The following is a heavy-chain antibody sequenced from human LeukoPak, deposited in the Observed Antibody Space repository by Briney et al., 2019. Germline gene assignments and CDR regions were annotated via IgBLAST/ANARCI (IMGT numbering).Heavy chain of an antibody. V-gene: IGHV4-34*01. J-gene: IGHJ4*02. D-gene: IGHD5-12*01. CDR2: INHSGST. CDR1: GGSFSGYY. CDR3: PRGGRWLRRPFDY. Sequence: PSETPSLTCAVYGGSFSGYYWSWIRQPPGKGLEWIGEINHSGSTNYNPSLKSRVTISVDTSKNQFSLKLSSVTAADTAVYYCPRGGRWLRRPFDYWGQGTLVTVSS.